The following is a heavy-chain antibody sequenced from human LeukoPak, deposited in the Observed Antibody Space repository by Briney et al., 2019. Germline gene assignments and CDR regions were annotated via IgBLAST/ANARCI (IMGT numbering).Heavy chain of an antibody. D-gene: IGHD3-3*01. CDR3: ARQANQILRFLEWLPQSEFDY. Sequence: PSETLSLTCTVSGVSISSYYWSWIRQPPGKGLEWIGYIYYSGGNNYNPSLKSRVTISVDTSKKQFSLKLSSVTAADTAVYYCARQANQILRFLEWLPQSEFDYWGQGTLVTVSS. J-gene: IGHJ4*02. V-gene: IGHV4-59*08. CDR1: GVSISSYY. CDR2: IYYSGGN.